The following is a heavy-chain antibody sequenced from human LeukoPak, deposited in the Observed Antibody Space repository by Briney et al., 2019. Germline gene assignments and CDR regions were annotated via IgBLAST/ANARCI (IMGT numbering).Heavy chain of an antibody. CDR1: GYTFNTYA. D-gene: IGHD3-9*01. CDR3: AREHDVLTGFGFGY. CDR2: INVATGNT. Sequence: GASVKVSCKASGYTFNTYAIQWVRQAPGQRLEWLGWINVATGNTKYSQKFQDRLTISRDTSASIAYMELSRLRSEDTAVYFCAREHDVLTGFGFGYWGQGTPVTVSS. V-gene: IGHV1-3*01. J-gene: IGHJ4*02.